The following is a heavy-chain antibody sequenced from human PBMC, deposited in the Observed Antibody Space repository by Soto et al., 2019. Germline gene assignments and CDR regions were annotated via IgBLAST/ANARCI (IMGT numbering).Heavy chain of an antibody. V-gene: IGHV1-18*01. CDR1: GYTFTRYN. CDR2: ISAYNGNT. D-gene: IGHD6-19*01. Sequence: GASVKVSCKTPGYTFTRYNIHWVRQAPGQRLEWMGWISAYNGNTHYAQKLQGRVTMTTDTSTSTAYMELRSLRSDDTAVYYCARDFTDSSGPTLGMGVWGQGTTVTVSS. CDR3: ARDFTDSSGPTLGMGV. J-gene: IGHJ6*02.